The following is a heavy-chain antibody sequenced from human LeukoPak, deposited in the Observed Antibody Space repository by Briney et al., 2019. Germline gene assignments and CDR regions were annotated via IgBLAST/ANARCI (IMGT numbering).Heavy chain of an antibody. V-gene: IGHV4-34*01. CDR3: ARVDRAAAGRPFDY. D-gene: IGHD6-13*01. CDR2: INHSGST. Sequence: PSETLSLTCAVYGGSFSGYYWSWIRQPPGKGLEWIGEINHSGSTNYNPSLKSRVTISVDRSKNQFSLKLSSVTAADTAVYYCARVDRAAAGRPFDYWGQGTLVTVSS. CDR1: GGSFSGYY. J-gene: IGHJ4*02.